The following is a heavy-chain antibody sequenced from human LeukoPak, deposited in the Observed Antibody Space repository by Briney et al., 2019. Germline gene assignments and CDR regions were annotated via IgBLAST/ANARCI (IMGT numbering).Heavy chain of an antibody. CDR1: GFTFSSYA. Sequence: GGSLRLSCAASGFTFSSYAMSWVRQAPGKGLEWVSAISGSGGSTYYADSVKGRFTISRDNSKNTLYLLMNSLRAEDTAVYYCAKETSSGNFVTIDCWGQGTLVTVSS. J-gene: IGHJ4*02. CDR3: AKETSSGNFVTIDC. CDR2: ISGSGGST. V-gene: IGHV3-23*01. D-gene: IGHD1-26*01.